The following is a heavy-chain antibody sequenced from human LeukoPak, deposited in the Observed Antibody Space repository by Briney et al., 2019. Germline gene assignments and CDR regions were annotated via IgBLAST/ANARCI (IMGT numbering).Heavy chain of an antibody. CDR1: GGSMSSDSYY. Sequence: SETLSLTCTVSGGSMSSDSYYWSWIRQPAGKGLEWIGRIYSSGGTKYNPSLKSRVTISIDTSKKQFSLKLSSVTAADTAVYYCARVHYGDYADWFDPWGQGTLVTVSS. V-gene: IGHV4-61*02. J-gene: IGHJ5*02. CDR2: IYSSGGT. CDR3: ARVHYGDYADWFDP. D-gene: IGHD4-17*01.